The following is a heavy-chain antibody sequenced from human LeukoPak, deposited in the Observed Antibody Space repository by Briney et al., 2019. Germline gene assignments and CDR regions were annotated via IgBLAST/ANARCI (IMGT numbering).Heavy chain of an antibody. Sequence: GGSLRLSCAASGFTFSSYAMHWVRQVPGKGLEWVAVISYDGSNKYYADSVKGRFTISRDNSKNTLYLQMNSLRAEDTAVYYCARVGSHHTVYDFWSGYGYGAFDIWGQGTMVTVSS. D-gene: IGHD3-3*01. V-gene: IGHV3-30*04. CDR2: ISYDGSNK. CDR3: ARVGSHHTVYDFWSGYGYGAFDI. CDR1: GFTFSSYA. J-gene: IGHJ3*02.